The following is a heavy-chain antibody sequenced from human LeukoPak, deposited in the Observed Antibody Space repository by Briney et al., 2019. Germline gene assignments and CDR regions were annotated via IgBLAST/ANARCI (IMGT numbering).Heavy chain of an antibody. CDR3: ARDSWDSSGYSP. CDR1: GGSISSYY. V-gene: IGHV4-59*01. Sequence: SETLSLTCTVSGGSISSYYWSWIRQPPRKGLEWIGYIYYSGSTNYNPSLKSRVTISVDTSKNQFSLKLSSVTAADTAVYYCARDSWDSSGYSPWGQGTLVTVSS. J-gene: IGHJ4*02. CDR2: IYYSGST. D-gene: IGHD3-22*01.